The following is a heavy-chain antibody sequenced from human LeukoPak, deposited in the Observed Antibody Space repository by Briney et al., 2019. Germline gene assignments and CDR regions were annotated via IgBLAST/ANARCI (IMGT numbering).Heavy chain of an antibody. CDR1: GFTFSSHF. CDR3: ARERYSTIDNDSLDM. J-gene: IGHJ3*02. CDR2: IGSRGNFI. D-gene: IGHD3-9*01. V-gene: IGHV3-21*01. Sequence: GGSLRLSCAASGFTFSSHFMNWVRQAPGRGLEWVSSIGSRGNFIYYADSVKGRFTISRDNAKNSLFLQMNSLRAEDTAVYFCARERYSTIDNDSLDMWGQGTMVTVSS.